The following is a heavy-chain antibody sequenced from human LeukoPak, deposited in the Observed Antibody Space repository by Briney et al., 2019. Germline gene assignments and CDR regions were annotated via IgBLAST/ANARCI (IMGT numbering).Heavy chain of an antibody. V-gene: IGHV3-21*01. Sequence: GGSLRLSCAASGFTFSSYSMNWVRQAPGKGLEWVSSISSSSSYIYYADSVKGRFTISRENAKNSLYLQMNSLRAEDTAVYYCARGSILNDDYGDYPNWFDPWGQGTLVTVSS. CDR2: ISSSSSYI. J-gene: IGHJ5*02. CDR3: ARGSILNDDYGDYPNWFDP. CDR1: GFTFSSYS. D-gene: IGHD4-17*01.